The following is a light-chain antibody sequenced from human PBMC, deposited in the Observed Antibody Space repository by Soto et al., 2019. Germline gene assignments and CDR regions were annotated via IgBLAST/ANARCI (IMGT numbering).Light chain of an antibody. CDR1: HSVSSSY. CDR2: GAS. V-gene: IGKV3-20*01. CDR3: QQYGSSPPWT. J-gene: IGKJ1*01. Sequence: EIVLTQAPGTLSLSPEERATLSCRASHSVSSSYLAWYQQKPGQAPRLLIYGASSRATGIPDRFSGSGSGTDFTLTISRLEPEDFAVYYCQQYGSSPPWTFGQGTKVDIK.